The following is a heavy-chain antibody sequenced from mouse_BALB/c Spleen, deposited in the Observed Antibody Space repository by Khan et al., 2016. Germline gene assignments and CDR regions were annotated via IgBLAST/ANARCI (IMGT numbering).Heavy chain of an antibody. J-gene: IGHJ4*01. V-gene: IGHV9-3-1*01. CDR1: GYTFTNYG. Sequence: QIQLVQSGPELKKPGETVKISCKASGYTFTNYGMNWVKQAPGKGLKWMGWINTYTGEPTYADDFKGRFAFSLDTYASTPYLQINNLKNEDTATYFYAREGLRRTGYANDYWGRSTSITVSS. CDR3: AREGLRRTGYANDY. CDR2: INTYTGEP. D-gene: IGHD2-4*01.